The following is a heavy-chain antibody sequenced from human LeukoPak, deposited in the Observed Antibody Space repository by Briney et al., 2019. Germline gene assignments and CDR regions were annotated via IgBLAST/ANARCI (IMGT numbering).Heavy chain of an antibody. CDR2: IYYSGST. D-gene: IGHD6-13*01. V-gene: IGHV4-59*01. Sequence: PSETLSLTCTVSGGSISSYYWSWIRQPPGKGLEWIGYIYYSGSTNYNPSLNSRVTISVDTSKNQFSLKLSSVTAADTAVYYCARGRSSSIGYPGIAAAGSLPYYYYGMDVWGQGTTVTVSS. J-gene: IGHJ6*02. CDR1: GGSISSYY. CDR3: ARGRSSSIGYPGIAAAGSLPYYYYGMDV.